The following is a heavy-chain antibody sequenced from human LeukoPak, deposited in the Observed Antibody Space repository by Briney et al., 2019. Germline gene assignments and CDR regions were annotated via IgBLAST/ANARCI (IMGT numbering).Heavy chain of an antibody. J-gene: IGHJ4*02. V-gene: IGHV4-59*10. D-gene: IGHD2-2*01. CDR1: GGSFSGYY. CDR2: IYTSGST. CDR3: ARVSFRVVPAAMRNGPFDY. Sequence: PSETLSLTCAVYGGSFSGYYWSWIRQPAGKGLEWIGRIYTSGSTNYNPSLKSRVTISVDTSKNQFSLKLSSVTAADTAVYYCARVSFRVVPAAMRNGPFDYWGQGTLVTVSS.